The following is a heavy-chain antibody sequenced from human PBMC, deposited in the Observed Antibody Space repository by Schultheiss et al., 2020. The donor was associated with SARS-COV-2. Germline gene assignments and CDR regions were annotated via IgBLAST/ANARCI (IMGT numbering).Heavy chain of an antibody. CDR3: ARFRGDAFDI. Sequence: SETLSLTCTVSGGSISSSSYYWGWIRQPPGKGLEWIGSIYYSGSTYYNPSLKSRVTISVDTSKYQFSLKLSSVTAADTAVYYCARFRGDAFDIWGQGTMVTVSS. CDR2: IYYSGST. V-gene: IGHV4-39*01. D-gene: IGHD5-24*01. CDR1: GGSISSSSYY. J-gene: IGHJ3*02.